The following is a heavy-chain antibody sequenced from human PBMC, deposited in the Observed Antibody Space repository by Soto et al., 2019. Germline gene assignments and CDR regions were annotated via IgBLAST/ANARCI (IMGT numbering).Heavy chain of an antibody. J-gene: IGHJ3*01. D-gene: IGHD2-21*02. CDR3: ARGDRGAFDL. V-gene: IGHV3-74*01. CDR1: GFTFSYYW. Sequence: EVQLVESEGGLVQPGGSLRLSCAASGFTFSYYWMHWVRQAPGQGLVWVSRIHSDGSSTTYADSVKGRFTISRDNAKNTLYLQMNSLRAEDTDVHYCARGDRGAFDLWGQGTMGTVSS. CDR2: IHSDGSST.